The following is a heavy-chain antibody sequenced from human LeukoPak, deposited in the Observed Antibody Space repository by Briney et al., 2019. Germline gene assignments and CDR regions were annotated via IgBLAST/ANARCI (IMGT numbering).Heavy chain of an antibody. D-gene: IGHD6-19*01. CDR2: IYYSGST. CDR1: DGSISSSTYY. Sequence: SETLSLTCTVSDGSISSSTYYWGWIRQPPGKGLEWIGSIYYSGSTYYNPSLRSRITISIDTSKNQFSLKLSSVTAADTAVYYCARGGYSSGWYRDWGQGTLVTVSS. J-gene: IGHJ4*02. V-gene: IGHV4-39*01. CDR3: ARGGYSSGWYRD.